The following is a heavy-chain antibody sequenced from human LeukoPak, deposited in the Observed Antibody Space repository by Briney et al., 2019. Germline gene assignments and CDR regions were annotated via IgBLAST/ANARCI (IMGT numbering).Heavy chain of an antibody. Sequence: GGSLRLSCGVSGFSVSNNHMSWVRQAPGKGLEWLSVLFSGASTNYADSVKGRFTISRDQSKNTLFLQMNNLRVEDTAVYYCTRDPVTYCGGDCWGQGTLVTVSS. CDR3: TRDPVTYCGGDC. J-gene: IGHJ4*02. CDR1: GFSVSNNH. V-gene: IGHV3-53*01. CDR2: LFSGAST. D-gene: IGHD2-21*01.